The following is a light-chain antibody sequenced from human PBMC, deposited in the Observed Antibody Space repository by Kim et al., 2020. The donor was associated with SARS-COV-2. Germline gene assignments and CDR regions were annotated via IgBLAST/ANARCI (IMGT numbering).Light chain of an antibody. V-gene: IGLV10-54*01. J-gene: IGLJ3*02. Sequence: RQTATLACTGNNNSVGNQGAAWLQQHQGHPPKLLSYRNNNRPSGISERLSASRSGNTASLTITGLQPEDEGDYYCSAWDSSLSAWVFGGGTQLTVL. CDR3: SAWDSSLSAWV. CDR1: NNSVGNQG. CDR2: RNN.